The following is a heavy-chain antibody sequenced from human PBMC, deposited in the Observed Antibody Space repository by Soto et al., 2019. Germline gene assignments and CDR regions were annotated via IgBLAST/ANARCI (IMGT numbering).Heavy chain of an antibody. CDR1: GFSVSSSH. Sequence: EVLLVDSGGGLIEPGGSLRLSCAASGFSVSSSHMIWVRQAPGKGLEWVSVIYSGGATYHAVSVKGRFTISRDRSKNTVYLQMDSVRTEDTAVYHCAKLGPYGSESYAFRYNWIDPWGQGTLVTVSS. V-gene: IGHV3-53*01. CDR2: IYSGGAT. J-gene: IGHJ5*02. CDR3: AKLGPYGSESYAFRYNWIDP. D-gene: IGHD3-10*01.